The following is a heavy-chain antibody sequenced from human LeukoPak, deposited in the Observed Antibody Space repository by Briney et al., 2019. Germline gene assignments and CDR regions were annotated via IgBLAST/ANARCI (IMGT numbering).Heavy chain of an antibody. Sequence: GGPLRLSCAASGFTFSNYGVSWLRQARGKRLEWVLGIRSAVDTTHYADSEKRRIIISNDNSKTTLPLQLNMQRSDDTALYYCAKHFCTGLDCAHLVPCLQATIATDP. D-gene: IGHD3/OR15-3a*01. CDR1: GFTFSNYG. CDR2: IRSAVDTT. V-gene: IGHV3-23*01. CDR3: AKHFCTGLDCAHLVPCLQATIATDP. J-gene: IGHJ5*02.